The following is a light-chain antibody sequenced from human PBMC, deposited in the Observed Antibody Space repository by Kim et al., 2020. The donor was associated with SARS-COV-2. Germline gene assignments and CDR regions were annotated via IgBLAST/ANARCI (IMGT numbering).Light chain of an antibody. V-gene: IGKV1-33*01. J-gene: IGKJ5*01. CDR3: QQYGNLPIT. Sequence: ASLGDRVTITCQASQNINKDLNWYQLKPGKAPKLLIYDASTLETGVPSRFSGGGSGTHFTLIISSLQPDDFATYCCQQYGNLPITFGQGTRLEIK. CDR2: DAS. CDR1: QNINKD.